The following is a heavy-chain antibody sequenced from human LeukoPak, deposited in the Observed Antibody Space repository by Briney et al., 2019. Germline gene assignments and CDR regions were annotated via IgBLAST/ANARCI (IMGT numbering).Heavy chain of an antibody. D-gene: IGHD1-26*01. CDR3: ARTIVGAAFDY. CDR1: GFTFSSYA. J-gene: IGHJ4*02. V-gene: IGHV3-64*01. Sequence: PGGSLRLSCAASGFTFSSYAMHWVRQAPGKGLEYVSAISSNGGSTYYANSVKGRFTISRDNSKITLYLQMGSLRAEDTAVYYCARTIVGAAFDYWGQGTLVTVSS. CDR2: ISSNGGST.